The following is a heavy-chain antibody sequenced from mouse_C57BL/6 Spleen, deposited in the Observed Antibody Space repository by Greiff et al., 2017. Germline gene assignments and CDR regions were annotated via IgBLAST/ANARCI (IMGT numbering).Heavy chain of an antibody. J-gene: IGHJ1*03. Sequence: QVQLQQSGAELVKPGASVKISCKASGYAFSSYWMNWVKQRPGKGLEWIGQIYPGDGDTNYNGKFKGKATLTADKSSSTAYMQLSSLTSEDSAVYFCAFYGNYDWYVDVWGTGTTVTVSS. CDR1: GYAFSSYW. CDR2: IYPGDGDT. V-gene: IGHV1-80*01. D-gene: IGHD2-1*01. CDR3: AFYGNYDWYVDV.